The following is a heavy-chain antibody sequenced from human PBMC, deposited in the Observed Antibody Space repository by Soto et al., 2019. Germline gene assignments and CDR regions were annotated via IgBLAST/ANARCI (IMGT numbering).Heavy chain of an antibody. Sequence: QVQLVQSGAEVKKPGSSVKVSCKASGGTFSSYTISWVRQAPGQGLEWMGRIIPILGIANYAQKFQGRVTITADKSTSTAYMELSSLRSEDTAVYYCARDTGIAAAGYFDYWGQGTLVTFSS. CDR1: GGTFSSYT. CDR3: ARDTGIAAAGYFDY. CDR2: IIPILGIA. V-gene: IGHV1-69*08. J-gene: IGHJ4*02. D-gene: IGHD6-13*01.